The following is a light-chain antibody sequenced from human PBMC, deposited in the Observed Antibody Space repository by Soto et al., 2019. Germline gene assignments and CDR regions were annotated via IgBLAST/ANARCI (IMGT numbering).Light chain of an antibody. Sequence: EVVLTQSPATLSLSPGERATLSCRASQSVGSYLAWYQQKPGQAPRLLIYDASKRATGIPARFSGSGSGTDFTLTISSLEPEDFGIYYCQQRSDWPLTFGGGTKVDIK. V-gene: IGKV3-11*01. J-gene: IGKJ4*01. CDR1: QSVGSY. CDR3: QQRSDWPLT. CDR2: DAS.